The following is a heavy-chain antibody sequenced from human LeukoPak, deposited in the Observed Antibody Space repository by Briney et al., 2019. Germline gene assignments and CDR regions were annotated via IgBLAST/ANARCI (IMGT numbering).Heavy chain of an antibody. CDR2: ISSSTTTI. CDR1: GFAFNTYS. V-gene: IGHV3-48*04. D-gene: IGHD6-25*01. CDR3: ARDLWQRGIDY. Sequence: GGSLRLSCAASGFAFNTYSMNWVRQAPGKGLEWVSSISSSTTTIYYADSVRGRFTISRDNAKNSLYLQMNSLRAEDTAVYYCARDLWQRGIDYWGQGTLVTVSS. J-gene: IGHJ4*02.